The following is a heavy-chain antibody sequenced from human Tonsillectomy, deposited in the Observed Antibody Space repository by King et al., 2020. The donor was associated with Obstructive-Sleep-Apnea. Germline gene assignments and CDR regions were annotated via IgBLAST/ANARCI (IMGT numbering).Heavy chain of an antibody. CDR1: GDSVRSTNW. D-gene: IGHD6-6*01. V-gene: IGHV4-4*02. Sequence: QMQLQESGPGLVEPSGTLTLTCSVSGDSVRSTNWWTWVRQPPGKGLEWIGEVCHVATTNYRSGTTHYNPSLQSRANISLNKSKSQFSLQLTSVTAADTAIYYCATRIEGSPFWGPGTLVTVSS. CDR3: ATRIEGSPF. J-gene: IGHJ4*02. CDR2: VCHVATTNYRSGTT.